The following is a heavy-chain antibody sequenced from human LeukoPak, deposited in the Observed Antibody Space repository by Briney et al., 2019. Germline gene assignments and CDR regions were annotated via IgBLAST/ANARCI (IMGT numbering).Heavy chain of an antibody. CDR2: INPNSGGT. CDR1: GYTFTGYY. V-gene: IGHV1-2*02. CDR3: ATEGYYYDSSGYYRGVNWFDP. J-gene: IGHJ5*02. Sequence: ASVKVSCKASGYTFTGYYMHWVRQAPGQGLEWMGWINPNSGGTNYAQKFQGRVTMTRDTSISTAYMELSRLRSDDTAVYYCATEGYYYDSSGYYRGVNWFDPWGQGTLVTVSS. D-gene: IGHD3-22*01.